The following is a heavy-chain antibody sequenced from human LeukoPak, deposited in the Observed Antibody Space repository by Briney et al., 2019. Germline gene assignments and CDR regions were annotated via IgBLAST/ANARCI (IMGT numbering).Heavy chain of an antibody. J-gene: IGHJ5*02. D-gene: IGHD1-26*01. Sequence: SETLSLTCAVYGGSFSGYYWSWIRQPPGKGLEWFGEINHSGSTNYNPSLKSRVTISVDTSKNQFSLKLSSVTAADTAVYYCARTRVYWVIGWFDPWGQGTLVTVSS. V-gene: IGHV4-34*01. CDR3: ARTRVYWVIGWFDP. CDR1: GGSFSGYY. CDR2: INHSGST.